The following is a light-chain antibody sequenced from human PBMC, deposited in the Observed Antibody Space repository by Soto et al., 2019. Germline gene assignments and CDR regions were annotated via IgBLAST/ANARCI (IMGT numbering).Light chain of an antibody. CDR2: EVR. CDR1: GSDVGTYNR. J-gene: IGLJ1*01. CDR3: SSYTTRSTYV. Sequence: HSVLTQHASVSGSPGQSITISCTGTGSDVGTYNRVAWYQQPPGTAPKLIIYEVRNRPSGVSNRFSGSKSGNTAYLTISGLQAEDEADYFCSSYTTRSTYVFGTGTKVTV. V-gene: IGLV2-14*01.